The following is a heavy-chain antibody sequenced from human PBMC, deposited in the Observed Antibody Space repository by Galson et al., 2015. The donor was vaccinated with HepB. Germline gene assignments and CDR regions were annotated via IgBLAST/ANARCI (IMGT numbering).Heavy chain of an antibody. CDR1: GYSFTSYW. D-gene: IGHD3-3*01. CDR2: IYPGDSDT. V-gene: IGHV5-51*03. Sequence: QSGAEVKKPGESLKISCKGSGYSFTSYWIGWVRQMPGKGLEWMGIIYPGDSDTRYSPSFQGKVTISADKSISTAYLQWSSLKASDTAMYYCARTYYDFWSGYFAFDYWGQGTLVTVSS. J-gene: IGHJ4*02. CDR3: ARTYYDFWSGYFAFDY.